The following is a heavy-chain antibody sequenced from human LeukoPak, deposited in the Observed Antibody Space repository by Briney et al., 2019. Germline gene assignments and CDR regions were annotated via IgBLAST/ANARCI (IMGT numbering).Heavy chain of an antibody. D-gene: IGHD5-18*01. CDR3: ARGYSNYYYYYMDV. CDR1: GFTFDDYG. CDR2: INWNGGST. Sequence: GGSLRPSCAASGFTFDDYGMSWVRQAPGKGLEWVSGINWNGGSTGYADSVKGRFTISRDNAKNSLYLQMNSLRAEDTALYYCARGYSNYYYYYMDVWGKGTTVTVSS. J-gene: IGHJ6*03. V-gene: IGHV3-20*04.